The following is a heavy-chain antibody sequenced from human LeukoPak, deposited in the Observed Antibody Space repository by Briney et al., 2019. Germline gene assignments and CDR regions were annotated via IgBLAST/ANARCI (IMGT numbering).Heavy chain of an antibody. CDR3: ARHSGLRSPFDP. Sequence: SETLSLTCTVSGGSIGSSSYYWGWIRQPPGKGLEWIGSIYYSGSTYYNPSLKSRVTISVDTSKNQFSLKLSSVTAADTSVYYCARHSGLRSPFDPWGQGTLVTVSS. CDR1: GGSIGSSSYY. V-gene: IGHV4-39*01. J-gene: IGHJ5*02. CDR2: IYYSGST. D-gene: IGHD3-3*01.